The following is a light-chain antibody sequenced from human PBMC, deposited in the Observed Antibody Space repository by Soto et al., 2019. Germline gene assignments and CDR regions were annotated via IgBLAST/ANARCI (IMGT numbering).Light chain of an antibody. Sequence: QSALTQPASVSGSPGQSITISCTGTTTDVGGYKYVSWYQQHPGKAPKLMIYDVTSRPSGVSDRFSGSKSGNTASLIISGLQAEDEADYFCISYTTSDTYVFGSGTKLTV. CDR1: TTDVGGYKY. V-gene: IGLV2-14*01. CDR2: DVT. J-gene: IGLJ1*01. CDR3: ISYTTSDTYV.